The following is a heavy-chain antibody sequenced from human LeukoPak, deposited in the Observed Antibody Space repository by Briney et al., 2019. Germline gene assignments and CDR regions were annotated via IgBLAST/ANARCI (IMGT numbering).Heavy chain of an antibody. CDR3: AKMGTSGYQSDY. CDR1: GFTFDDYA. Sequence: PGRSLRLSCAASGFTFDDYAMHWVRQAPGKGLEWVSLISWDGGSTYYADSVKGRFTISRDNSKNSLYLQMNSLRAEDTALYYCAKMGTSGYQSDYWGQGTLVTVSS. D-gene: IGHD3-3*01. V-gene: IGHV3-43D*03. CDR2: ISWDGGST. J-gene: IGHJ4*02.